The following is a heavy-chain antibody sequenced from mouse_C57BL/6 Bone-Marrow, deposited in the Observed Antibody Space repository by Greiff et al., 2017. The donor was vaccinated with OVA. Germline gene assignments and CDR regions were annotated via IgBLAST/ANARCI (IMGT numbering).Heavy chain of an antibody. V-gene: IGHV14-4*01. J-gene: IGHJ1*03. CDR1: GFNIKDDY. CDR3: LITDV. CDR2: IDPENGDT. Sequence: EVKLVESGAELVRPGASVKLSCTASGFNIKDDYMHWVKQRPEQGLEWIGWIDPENGDTEYASKFQGKATITADTASNTAYLQLSSLTSEDTAVYYCLITDVWRTGTTVTVSS. D-gene: IGHD1-1*01.